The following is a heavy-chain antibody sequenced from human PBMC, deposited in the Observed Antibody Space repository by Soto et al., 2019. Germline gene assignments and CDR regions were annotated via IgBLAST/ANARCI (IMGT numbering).Heavy chain of an antibody. V-gene: IGHV2-5*01. CDR1: GFSLNTSGMG. Sequence: QITLKESGPTLVKPTQTLPLTCTFSGFSLNTSGMGVGWIRQPPGKALEWLALIHWNDDKRYRQSLNSRLTFAKDNTQSQVVLTVTNVDPEDTPTYYCAHTKLVVLQAATHNCDNWGQGILVTVSS. D-gene: IGHD2-15*01. CDR2: IHWNDDK. J-gene: IGHJ4*01. CDR3: AHTKLVVLQAATHNCDN.